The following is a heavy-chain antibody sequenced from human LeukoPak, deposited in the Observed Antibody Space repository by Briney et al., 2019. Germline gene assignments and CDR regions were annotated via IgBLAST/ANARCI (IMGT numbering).Heavy chain of an antibody. Sequence: GGSLRLSCAASGFSVSNNYMSWVRQAPGKGLEWVSVIYSGGSTFYADSVKGRFTISRDNSKNTLYLQMNSLRAEDTAVYYCASDSYSPEYFQHWGQGTLVTVSP. D-gene: IGHD2-15*01. J-gene: IGHJ1*01. V-gene: IGHV3-66*01. CDR2: IYSGGST. CDR1: GFSVSNNY. CDR3: ASDSYSPEYFQH.